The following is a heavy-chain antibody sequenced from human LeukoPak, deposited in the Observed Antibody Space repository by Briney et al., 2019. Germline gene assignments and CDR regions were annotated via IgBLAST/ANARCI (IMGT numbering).Heavy chain of an antibody. Sequence: GGSPRLSCAASGFTFSSYWMHWVRQAPGKGLVWVSRINSDGSSTSYADSVKGRFTISRDNAKNTLYLQMNSLRAEDTAVYYCAREVSYDYVWQNWFDPWGQGTLVTVSS. D-gene: IGHD3-16*01. J-gene: IGHJ5*02. CDR3: AREVSYDYVWQNWFDP. CDR2: INSDGSST. V-gene: IGHV3-74*01. CDR1: GFTFSSYW.